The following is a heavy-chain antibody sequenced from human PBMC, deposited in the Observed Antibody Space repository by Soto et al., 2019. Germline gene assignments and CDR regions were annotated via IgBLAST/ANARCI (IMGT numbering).Heavy chain of an antibody. D-gene: IGHD1-26*01. J-gene: IGHJ4*02. CDR1: GFTFSSYA. CDR3: ARRGSGSYYDY. V-gene: IGHV3-23*01. CDR2: ISGSGGST. Sequence: EVQLLESGGGLVQPGGSLRLSCAASGFTFSSYAMRWVRQAPVKGLEWVSAISGSGGSTYYADSVNGRFTISRDNSKNTLYLQMNSPRAEDTAVYYCARRGSGSYYDYWGQGTLVTVSS.